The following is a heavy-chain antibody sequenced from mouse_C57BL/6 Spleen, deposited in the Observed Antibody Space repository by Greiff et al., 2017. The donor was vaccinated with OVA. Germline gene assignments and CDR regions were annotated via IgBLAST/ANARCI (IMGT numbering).Heavy chain of an antibody. CDR2: IYPGDGDT. CDR1: GYAFSSYW. Sequence: QVQLQQSGAELVKPGASVKLSCKASGYAFSSYWMNWVKQRPGKGLEWIGQIYPGDGDTNYNGKFKGKATLTADKSSSTAYMQLSSLTSEDSAVYYCARRGVTNWYFDVWGTGTTVTVSS. D-gene: IGHD2-2*01. CDR3: ARRGVTNWYFDV. J-gene: IGHJ1*03. V-gene: IGHV1-80*01.